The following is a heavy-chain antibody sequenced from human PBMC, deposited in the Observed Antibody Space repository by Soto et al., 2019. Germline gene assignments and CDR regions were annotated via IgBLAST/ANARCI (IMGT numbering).Heavy chain of an antibody. Sequence: SVKVSCKASGGTFSSYAISWVRQAPGQGLEWMGGIIPIFGTANYAQKFQGRVTITADESTSTAYMELSSLRSEDTAVYYCARGSFNWLDAFDIWGQGTMVTVSS. CDR2: IIPIFGTA. CDR3: ARGSFNWLDAFDI. D-gene: IGHD1-20*01. V-gene: IGHV1-69*13. J-gene: IGHJ3*02. CDR1: GGTFSSYA.